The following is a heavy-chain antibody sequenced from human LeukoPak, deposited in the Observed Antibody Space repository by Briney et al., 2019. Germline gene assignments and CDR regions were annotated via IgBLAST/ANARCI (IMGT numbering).Heavy chain of an antibody. V-gene: IGHV4-4*07. CDR3: ARDGQLWFGELTAFDI. Sequence: PSETLSLTCTVSGGSISSYYWSWIRQPAGKGLEWIGRIYTSGSTYYNPSLKSRVTISVDTSKNQFSLKLSSVTAADTAVYYCARDGQLWFGELTAFDIWGQGTMVTVSS. CDR2: IYTSGST. D-gene: IGHD3-10*01. CDR1: GGSISSYY. J-gene: IGHJ3*02.